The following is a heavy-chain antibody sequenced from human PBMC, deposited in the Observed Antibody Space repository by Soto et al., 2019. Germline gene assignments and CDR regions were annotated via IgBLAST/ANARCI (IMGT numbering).Heavy chain of an antibody. CDR2: IYSGGST. CDR1: ALPVGNTC. V-gene: IGHV3-53*01. Sequence: GVSHLLWCLPAALPVGNTCRSWVRQARGKGLEWGSVIYSGGSTYYADSVKGRFTISRDNAKNTLYLQMNSLRAEDTAVYYCARAQWELPNLSYFAYWGQGTLVLVSS. D-gene: IGHD1-26*01. CDR3: ARAQWELPNLSYFAY. J-gene: IGHJ4*02.